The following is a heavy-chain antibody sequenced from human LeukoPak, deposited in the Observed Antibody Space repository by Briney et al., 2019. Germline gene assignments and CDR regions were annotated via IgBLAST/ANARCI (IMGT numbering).Heavy chain of an antibody. CDR3: ARGRVSSGTWYSTYYYYFYMDV. Sequence: SETLSLTCTVSGGSISSGSYYWSWIRQPAGKGLEWIGRIYTSGSTNYNPSLNSRVTISRDTSKNHFSLELSSATAADTAVYFCARGRVSSGTWYSTYYYYFYMDVWGKGTTVTVSS. V-gene: IGHV4-61*02. J-gene: IGHJ6*03. D-gene: IGHD6-13*01. CDR2: IYTSGST. CDR1: GGSISSGSYY.